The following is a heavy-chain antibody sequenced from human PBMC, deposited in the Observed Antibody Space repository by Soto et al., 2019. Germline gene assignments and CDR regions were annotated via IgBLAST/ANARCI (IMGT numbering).Heavy chain of an antibody. V-gene: IGHV4-31*03. CDR1: GGSISSGGYY. CDR2: IYYSGST. CDR3: ARVYCSGGSGYEFDY. D-gene: IGHD2-15*01. J-gene: IGHJ4*02. Sequence: QVQLQESGPGLVKPSQTLSLTCTVSGGSISSGGYYWSWIRQHPGKGLEWIGYIYYSGSTYSNPALKSRVTISVDTSKNQFSLKLSSVTAADTAVYYCARVYCSGGSGYEFDYWGQGTLVTVSS.